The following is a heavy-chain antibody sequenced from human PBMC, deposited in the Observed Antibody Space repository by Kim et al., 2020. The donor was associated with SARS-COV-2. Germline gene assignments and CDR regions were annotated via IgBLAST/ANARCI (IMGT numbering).Heavy chain of an antibody. CDR1: GYTFTGYY. CDR3: AGAGGSGSYYKEYYYYGMDV. J-gene: IGHJ6*02. CDR2: INPNSGGT. V-gene: IGHV1-2*06. D-gene: IGHD3-10*01. Sequence: ASVKVSCKASGYTFTGYYMHWVRQAPGQGLEWMGRINPNSGGTNYAQKFQGRVTMTRDTSISTAYMDLSRLRSDDTAVYYCAGAGGSGSYYKEYYYYGMDVWGQGTTVTVSS.